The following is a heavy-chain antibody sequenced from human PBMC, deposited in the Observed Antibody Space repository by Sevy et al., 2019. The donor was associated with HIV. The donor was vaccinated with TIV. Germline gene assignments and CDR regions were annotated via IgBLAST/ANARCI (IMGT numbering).Heavy chain of an antibody. CDR2: IGTAGDT. Sequence: GGSLRLSCAASGFTFSSYDMHWVRQATGKGLEWVSAIGTAGDTYYPGSVKGRFTISRENAKNSLYLQMNSLRAGDTAVYYCARGRYCSGGSCYYYYYGMDVWGQGTTVTVSS. D-gene: IGHD2-15*01. V-gene: IGHV3-13*01. CDR3: ARGRYCSGGSCYYYYYGMDV. CDR1: GFTFSSYD. J-gene: IGHJ6*02.